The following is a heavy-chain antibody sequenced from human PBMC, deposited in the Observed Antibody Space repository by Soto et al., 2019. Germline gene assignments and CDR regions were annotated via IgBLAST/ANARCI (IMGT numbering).Heavy chain of an antibody. CDR2: ISGSGGST. D-gene: IGHD6-19*01. CDR3: ARVNSGWYFQNRGFDP. Sequence: PGGSLRLSCAASGFTFSSYAMSWVRQAPGKGLEWVSAISGSGGSTYYADSVKGRFTISRDNAKNTLYLQMNSLRAEDTAVYYCARVNSGWYFQNRGFDPWGQGTLVTVSS. V-gene: IGHV3-23*01. J-gene: IGHJ5*02. CDR1: GFTFSSYA.